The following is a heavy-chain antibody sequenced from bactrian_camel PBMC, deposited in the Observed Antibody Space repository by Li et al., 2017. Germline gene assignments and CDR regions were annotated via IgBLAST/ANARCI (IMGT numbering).Heavy chain of an antibody. Sequence: GSLRLSCATNAETFNGNCAGWFRQAPGKEREVIANIDSDGDISYSDSVKGRFTISQDSPKHTLYLQMNNLKPEDTAMYYCAASLGVICYGGSWGNPYEYDYWGQGTQVTVS. D-gene: IGHD6*01. CDR3: AASLGVICYGGSWGNPYEYDY. CDR1: AETFNGNC. V-gene: IGHV3S57*01. CDR2: IDSDGDI. J-gene: IGHJ4*01.